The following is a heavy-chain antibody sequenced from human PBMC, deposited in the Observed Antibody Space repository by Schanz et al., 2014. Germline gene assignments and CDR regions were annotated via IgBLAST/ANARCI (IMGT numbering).Heavy chain of an antibody. Sequence: MQLVESGGGLVKPGGSLRLSCAASGFTFSSHWMHWVRQDPGKGLVWVARINSVGSNTDYADSVTGRFTISRDNAKSSLYLQMNSLRVEDTAVYYCAASSGWHPSTDYWGQGTLVTVSS. D-gene: IGHD6-19*01. CDR2: INSVGSNT. CDR3: AASSGWHPSTDY. J-gene: IGHJ4*02. V-gene: IGHV3-74*02. CDR1: GFTFSSHW.